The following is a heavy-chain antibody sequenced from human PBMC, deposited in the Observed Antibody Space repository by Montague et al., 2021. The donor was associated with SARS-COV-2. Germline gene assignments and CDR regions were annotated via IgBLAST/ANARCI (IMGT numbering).Heavy chain of an antibody. CDR1: GGSISSGGYY. CDR2: IYYSGST. V-gene: IGHV4-31*03. J-gene: IGHJ4*02. D-gene: IGHD6-19*01. Sequence: TLSLTCTVSGGSISSGGYYWSWIRQHPGRGLEWIGYIYYSGSTYYNPSLKSRVTISVDTSKNQFSLKLSSVTAADTAVYYCACHVDSSGWLNPQGSGTFDYWGQGTLVTVSS. CDR3: ACHVDSSGWLNPQGSGTFDY.